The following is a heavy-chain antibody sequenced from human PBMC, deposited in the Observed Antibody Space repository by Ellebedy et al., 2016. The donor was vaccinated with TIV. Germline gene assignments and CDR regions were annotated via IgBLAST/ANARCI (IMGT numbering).Heavy chain of an antibody. J-gene: IGHJ3*02. V-gene: IGHV4-59*01. D-gene: IGHD3-10*01. CDR3: ARPYYSGSGSYGFDI. CDR2: IFYTGST. CDR1: GGSISTYY. Sequence: SETLSLTXTVSGGSISTYYWSWIRQPPGKGLEWIGYIFYTGSTNYNPSLKSRVTISVDTSKNQFSLKLSSVTAADTAVYYCARPYYSGSGSYGFDIWGQGTMVTVSS.